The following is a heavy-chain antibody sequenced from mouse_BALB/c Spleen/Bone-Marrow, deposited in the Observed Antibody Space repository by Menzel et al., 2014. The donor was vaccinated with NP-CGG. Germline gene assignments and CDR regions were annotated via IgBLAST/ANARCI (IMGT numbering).Heavy chain of an antibody. J-gene: IGHJ2*01. CDR3: TRGGNWEDFDY. V-gene: IGHV5-17*02. CDR1: GFTFSSFG. CDR2: ISSGSSPI. Sequence: EVQRVESGGGLVQPGGSRKFSCAASGFTFSSFGMHWVRQAPEKGLEWVAYISSGSSPIFYADTVKGRFTISRDNPKNTLFLQMTSLRSEDTAMYYCTRGGNWEDFDYWGQGTTLIVSS. D-gene: IGHD4-1*01.